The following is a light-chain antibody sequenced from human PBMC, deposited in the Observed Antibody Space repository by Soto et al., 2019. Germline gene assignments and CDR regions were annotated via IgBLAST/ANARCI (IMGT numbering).Light chain of an antibody. CDR2: NVS. V-gene: IGLV2-14*03. CDR3: SSYSGSSSLDVV. CDR1: SSDVGGYNF. Sequence: QLVLTQPASVSGSPGQSITISCTGTSSDVGGYNFVSWYQLHPGKAPKLMISNVSNRPSGVSDRFSGSKSGNTASLTISGLQAEDEADYYCSSYSGSSSLDVVFGGGTKLTVL. J-gene: IGLJ2*01.